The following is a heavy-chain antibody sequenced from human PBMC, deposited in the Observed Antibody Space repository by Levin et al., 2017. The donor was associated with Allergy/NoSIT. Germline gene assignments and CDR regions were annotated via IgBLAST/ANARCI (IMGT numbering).Heavy chain of an antibody. CDR3: ARTQYSSSRYYYYYYMDV. J-gene: IGHJ6*03. CDR1: GDSISSYY. D-gene: IGHD6-6*01. Sequence: SETLSLTCTVSGDSISSYYWSWIRQPPGKGLEWIGYIYYSGSTNYNPSLKSRVTISVDTSKNQFSLKLSSVTAADTAVYYCARTQYSSSRYYYYYYMDVWGKGTTVTVSS. V-gene: IGHV4-59*01. CDR2: IYYSGST.